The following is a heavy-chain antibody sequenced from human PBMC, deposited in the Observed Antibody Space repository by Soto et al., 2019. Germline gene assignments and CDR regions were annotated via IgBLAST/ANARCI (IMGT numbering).Heavy chain of an antibody. V-gene: IGHV3-30*18. Sequence: GGSLRLSCAASGFTFSSYGMHWVRQAPGKGLEWVAVISYGGSKKYYADSVKGRFTISRDNSKNTLYLQMNSLRAEDTAVYYCAKGMAAAGSFDYWGQGTLVTVSS. J-gene: IGHJ4*02. CDR3: AKGMAAAGSFDY. D-gene: IGHD6-13*01. CDR2: ISYGGSKK. CDR1: GFTFSSYG.